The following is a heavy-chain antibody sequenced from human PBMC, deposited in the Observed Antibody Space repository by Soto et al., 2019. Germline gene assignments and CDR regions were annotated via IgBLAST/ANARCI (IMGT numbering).Heavy chain of an antibody. CDR2: INAGNGNT. J-gene: IGHJ4*02. CDR1: GYTFTSYA. D-gene: IGHD4-4*01. Sequence: QVQLMQSGAEVKKPGASVKVSCKASGYTFTSYAMHWVRQAPGQRLEWMGWINAGNGNTKYSQKFQGRVTITRDTSASTAYMELSSLRSEETAVYYCARDRDYSHYFDYWGQGTLVTVSS. CDR3: ARDRDYSHYFDY. V-gene: IGHV1-3*01.